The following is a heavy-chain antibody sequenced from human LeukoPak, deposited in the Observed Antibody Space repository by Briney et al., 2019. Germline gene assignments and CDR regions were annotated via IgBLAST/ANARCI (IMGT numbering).Heavy chain of an antibody. D-gene: IGHD6-13*01. CDR1: GFTFNDYY. CDR2: IGSSGDSI. J-gene: IGHJ4*02. V-gene: IGHV3-11*04. CDR3: ARGRTSGSSWPFDY. Sequence: PGGSLRLSCAASGFTFNDYYMSWIRQAPGKGLEWISYIGSSGDSINYADSVKGRFTISRDNAKNSLSLQMNSLRAEDTAVYYCARGRTSGSSWPFDYWGQGTPVTVSS.